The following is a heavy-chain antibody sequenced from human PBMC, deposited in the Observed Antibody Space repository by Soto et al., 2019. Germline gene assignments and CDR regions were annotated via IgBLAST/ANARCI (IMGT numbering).Heavy chain of an antibody. D-gene: IGHD4-4*01. CDR2: INPNSGGS. CDR1: GYSFTGYY. V-gene: IGHV1-2*02. Sequence: XSVKVAYKASGYSFTGYYVRWLRQAPGQGLEWLGWINPNSGGSNFAQKFQCRVTMTRDTSISTAYMELSRLSSDDAAVYYCARVSYTTITTVEWGQGTMVTVSS. CDR3: ARVSYTTITTVE. J-gene: IGHJ4*02.